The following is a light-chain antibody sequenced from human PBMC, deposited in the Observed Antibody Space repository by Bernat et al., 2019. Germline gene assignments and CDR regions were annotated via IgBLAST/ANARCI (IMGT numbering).Light chain of an antibody. Sequence: DIQMTQSPSPLSASVGDRVTITCQASQDISNYLNWYQQKPGKAPKLLIYDASNLETGVPSRFSGSGSGTDFTFTISSLQPEDIATYYCQQYDNLLRTFGGGTKEEIK. CDR2: DAS. V-gene: IGKV1-33*01. CDR1: QDISNY. CDR3: QQYDNLLRT. J-gene: IGKJ4*01.